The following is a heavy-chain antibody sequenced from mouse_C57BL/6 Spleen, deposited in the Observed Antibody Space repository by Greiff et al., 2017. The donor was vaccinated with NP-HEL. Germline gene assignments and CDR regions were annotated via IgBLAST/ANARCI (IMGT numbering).Heavy chain of an antibody. J-gene: IGHJ4*01. V-gene: IGHV1-72*01. D-gene: IGHD1-1*01. CDR1: GYTFTSYW. Sequence: QVQLQQPGAELVKPGASVKLSCKASGYTFTSYWMHWVKQRPGRGLEWIGRIDPNSGGTKYNEKFKSKATLTVDIPSSTAYMQLSSLTSEDSAVYYGARDYYGSSEGYYAMDDWGQGTSVTVSS. CDR2: IDPNSGGT. CDR3: ARDYYGSSEGYYAMDD.